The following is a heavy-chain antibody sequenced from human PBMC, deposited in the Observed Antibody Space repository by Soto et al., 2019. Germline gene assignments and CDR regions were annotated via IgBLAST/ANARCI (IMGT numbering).Heavy chain of an antibody. CDR3: ARHTAYCGGDCNAFDI. J-gene: IGHJ3*02. CDR1: GYSFASYW. Sequence: GESLKISCKGSGYSFASYWISWVRQMPGKGLEWMGRIDPSDSYTNYSPSFQGHVTISADKSISTAYLQWSSLKASDTAMYYCARHTAYCGGDCNAFDIWGQGTMVTVSS. D-gene: IGHD2-21*02. V-gene: IGHV5-10-1*01. CDR2: IDPSDSYT.